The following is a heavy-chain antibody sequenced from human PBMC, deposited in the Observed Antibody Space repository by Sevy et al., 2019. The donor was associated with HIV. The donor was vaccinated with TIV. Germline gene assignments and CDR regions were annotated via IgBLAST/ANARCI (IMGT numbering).Heavy chain of an antibody. Sequence: SETLSLTCTVSGGSISSGSYYWSWIRQPAGKGLEWIGRIYTSGSTNYNPSLKSRVTISVDTSKDQFSLKLSSVTAADTAVYYCAREGRYFDPGPFDYWGQGTLVTVSS. CDR1: GGSISSGSYY. CDR2: IYTSGST. D-gene: IGHD3-9*01. V-gene: IGHV4-61*02. CDR3: AREGRYFDPGPFDY. J-gene: IGHJ4*02.